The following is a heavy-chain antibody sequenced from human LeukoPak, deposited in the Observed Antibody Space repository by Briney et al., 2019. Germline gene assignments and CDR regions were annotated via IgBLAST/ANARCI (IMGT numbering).Heavy chain of an antibody. CDR2: IDSSGTT. Sequence: KPSETLSLTCTVSGASLSRDTYFWGWIRQSPDKGLEWIGSIDSSGTTHYNSSLKSRVVISVDTSRNEVSPNLTSVTSADTAVYCCARHGYIQFWLYWGQGTQVIVSS. J-gene: IGHJ4*02. CDR3: ARHGYIQFWLY. D-gene: IGHD5-18*01. CDR1: GASLSRDTYF. V-gene: IGHV4-39*01.